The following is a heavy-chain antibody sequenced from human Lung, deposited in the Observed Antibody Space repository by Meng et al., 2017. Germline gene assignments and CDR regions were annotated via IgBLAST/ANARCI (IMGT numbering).Heavy chain of an antibody. D-gene: IGHD4-11*01. Sequence: HVQLSRLGPVLLTPSETLPPTCVVSGGSFSAYYWSWIRQPPGKGLEWIGEINHSGSTNYNPSLESRATISVDTSQNNLSLKLSSVTAADSAVYYCARGPTTMAHDFDYWGQGTLVTVSS. J-gene: IGHJ4*02. CDR1: GGSFSAYY. CDR2: INHSGST. V-gene: IGHV4-34*01. CDR3: ARGPTTMAHDFDY.